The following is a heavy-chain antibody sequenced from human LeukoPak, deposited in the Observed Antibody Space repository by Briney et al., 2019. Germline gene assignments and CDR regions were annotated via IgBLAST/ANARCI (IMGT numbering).Heavy chain of an antibody. CDR2: IYHSGST. J-gene: IGHJ4*02. V-gene: IGHV4-4*02. CDR3: ARGPPPPRAGRGFDY. Sequence: PSGTLSLTCAVSGGSISSSNWWSWVRQPPGKGLEWIGEIYHSGSTNYNPSLKSRVTISVDKSKNQFSPKLSSVTAADTAVYYCARGPPPPRAGRGFDYWGQGTLVTVSS. CDR1: GGSISSSNW.